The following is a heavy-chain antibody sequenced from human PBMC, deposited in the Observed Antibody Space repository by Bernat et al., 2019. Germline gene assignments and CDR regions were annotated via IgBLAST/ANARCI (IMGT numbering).Heavy chain of an antibody. CDR2: INAGNGNT. CDR1: GYIFISNP. J-gene: IGHJ4*02. Sequence: QVQLVQSGAEEKKPGASVKVSCKASGYIFISNPMHWVRQAPGQRLEWMGWINAGNGNTKYSQKFQGRLTITRDTSASTAYMELSSLRSEDTALYYCATLRSPAYSSGWEWGQGTLVTVSS. V-gene: IGHV1-3*05. CDR3: ATLRSPAYSSGWE. D-gene: IGHD6-19*01.